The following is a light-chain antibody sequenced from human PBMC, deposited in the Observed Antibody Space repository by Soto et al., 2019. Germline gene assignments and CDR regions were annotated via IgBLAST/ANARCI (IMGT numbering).Light chain of an antibody. V-gene: IGLV2-18*02. CDR1: SSDVGSYNR. Sequence: QSALTQPPSVSGSPGQSVTISYTGTSSDVGSYNRVSWYQQPPGTAPKLMIYDVSNRPSGVPDRFSGSKSGNTASLTISGLQAEDEADYYCSSYTSSSTVFGGGTKVTVL. CDR2: DVS. J-gene: IGLJ2*01. CDR3: SSYTSSSTV.